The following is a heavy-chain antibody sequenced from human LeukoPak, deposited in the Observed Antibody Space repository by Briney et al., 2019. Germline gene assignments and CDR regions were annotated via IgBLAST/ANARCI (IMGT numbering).Heavy chain of an antibody. CDR3: ARLGGSYYTY. J-gene: IGHJ4*02. D-gene: IGHD1-26*01. CDR1: GFAFSSYW. Sequence: GGSLRLSCVASGFAFSSYWMSWVRQAPGKGLEWVANIKQDGGEKYYVDSVKGRFTISRDNAKNSLFLQMNSLRVGDTAVYYCARLGGSYYTYWGQGTLVTVSS. V-gene: IGHV3-7*01. CDR2: IKQDGGEK.